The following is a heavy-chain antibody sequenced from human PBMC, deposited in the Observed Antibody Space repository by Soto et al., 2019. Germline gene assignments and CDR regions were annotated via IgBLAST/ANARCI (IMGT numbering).Heavy chain of an antibody. D-gene: IGHD3-10*01. J-gene: IGHJ4*02. Sequence: SETLSLTCTVSGGSISSYYWSWIRQPPGKGLEWIGYIYYSGSTNYNPSLKSRVTISVDTSKNQFSLKLSSVTAADTAVYYCARHPPHGSGSPDWGQGTLVTVSS. CDR1: GGSISSYY. CDR2: IYYSGST. CDR3: ARHPPHGSGSPD. V-gene: IGHV4-59*08.